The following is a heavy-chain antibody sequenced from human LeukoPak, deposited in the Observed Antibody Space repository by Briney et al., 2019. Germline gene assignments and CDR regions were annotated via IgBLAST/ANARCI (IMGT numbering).Heavy chain of an antibody. CDR1: GFTFTSSA. CDR3: AADAYYDILTGSSLMDY. D-gene: IGHD3-9*01. Sequence: SVKVSCKASGFTFTSSAMQWVRQARGQRLEWIGWIVVGSGNTNYAQKFQERVTITRDMSTSTAYMELSSLRSEDTAVYYCAADAYYDILTGSSLMDYWGQGTLVTVSS. V-gene: IGHV1-58*02. CDR2: IVVGSGNT. J-gene: IGHJ4*02.